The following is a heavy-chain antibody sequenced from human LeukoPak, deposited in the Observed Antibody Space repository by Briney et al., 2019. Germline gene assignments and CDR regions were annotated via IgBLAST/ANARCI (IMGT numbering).Heavy chain of an antibody. D-gene: IGHD6-13*01. CDR3: ARGAYSSSWLNFDY. CDR1: GFTFSSYG. CDR2: ITTSSSYI. Sequence: GGSLRLSCAASGFTFSSYGFVWVRQAPGKGLEWVSSITTSSSYIYYADSVKGRFTISRDNAKNSLYLQMNSLRAEDTAVYYCARGAYSSSWLNFDYWGQGTLVTVSS. J-gene: IGHJ4*02. V-gene: IGHV3-21*01.